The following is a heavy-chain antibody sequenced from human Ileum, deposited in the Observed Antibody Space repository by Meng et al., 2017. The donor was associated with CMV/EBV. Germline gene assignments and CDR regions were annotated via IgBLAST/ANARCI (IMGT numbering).Heavy chain of an antibody. CDR2: ISSSSSYI. V-gene: IGHV3-21*01. CDR3: ARDYGDYEKFYYYGMDV. D-gene: IGHD4-17*01. J-gene: IGHJ6*02. CDR1: GFTFSSYS. Sequence: GESLKISWAASGFTFSSYSMNWVRQAPGKGLEWVSSISSSSSYIYYADSVKGRFTISRDNAKNSLYLQMNSLGAEDTTVYYCARDYGDYEKFYYYGMDVWGQGTTVTVSS.